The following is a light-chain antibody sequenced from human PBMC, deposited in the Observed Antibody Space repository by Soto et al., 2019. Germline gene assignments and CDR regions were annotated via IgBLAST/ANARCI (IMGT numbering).Light chain of an antibody. Sequence: QSVLTQPASVSGSPGQAITISCTGTSSDIGSYNRVSWYQQPPGTAPKLIIYEVNNRPSGVPDRFSGSKSGNTASLTISELQAEDEADYYCNSFTTSSTYVFGTGTKSPS. CDR2: EVN. CDR3: NSFTTSSTYV. CDR1: SSDIGSYNR. V-gene: IGLV2-18*02. J-gene: IGLJ1*01.